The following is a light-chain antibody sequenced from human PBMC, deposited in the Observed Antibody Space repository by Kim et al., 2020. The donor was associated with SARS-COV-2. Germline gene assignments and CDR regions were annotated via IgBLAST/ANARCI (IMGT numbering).Light chain of an antibody. J-gene: IGLJ3*02. CDR1: NIGSKN. CDR2: RDS. V-gene: IGLV3-9*01. CDR3: QVWDSSTAWV. Sequence: VALGQTARITCGGNNIGSKNVHWYQQKPRQAPVLVIYRDSNRPSGIPERFSGSNSGNTATLTISRAQAGDEADYYCQVWDSSTAWVFGGGTQLTVL.